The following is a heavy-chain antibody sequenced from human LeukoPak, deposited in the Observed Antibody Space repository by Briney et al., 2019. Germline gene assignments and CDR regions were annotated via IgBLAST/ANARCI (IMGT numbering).Heavy chain of an antibody. D-gene: IGHD5-12*01. V-gene: IGHV3-74*03. CDR2: INSDGSSI. CDR1: GFTFSSYW. CDR3: AREGRVSGYDFDC. J-gene: IGHJ4*02. Sequence: GGSLRLSCAASGFTFSSYWMHWVRQAPGKGLVWVSRINSDGSSITYADSVKGRFTISRDNAKSTLYLQMNSLRVEDTAVYYCAREGRVSGYDFDCWGQGTLVTVSS.